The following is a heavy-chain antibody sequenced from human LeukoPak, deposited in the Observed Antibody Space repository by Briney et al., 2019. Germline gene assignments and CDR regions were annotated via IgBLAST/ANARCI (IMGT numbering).Heavy chain of an antibody. CDR3: ARDMDGDSFDY. J-gene: IGHJ4*02. CDR1: GFTFSSYW. D-gene: IGHD2-8*01. V-gene: IGHV3-74*01. CDR2: INSDGSST. Sequence: PGGSLILSCAASGFTFSSYWMHWVRQAPGKGLVWVSRINSDGSSTSYADSVKGRFTISRDNAKNTLYLQMNSLRAEDTAVYYCARDMDGDSFDYWGQGTLVTVSS.